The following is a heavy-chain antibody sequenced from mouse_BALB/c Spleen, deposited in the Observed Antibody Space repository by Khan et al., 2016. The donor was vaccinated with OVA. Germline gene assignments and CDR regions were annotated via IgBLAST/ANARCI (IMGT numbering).Heavy chain of an antibody. CDR1: GFAFSSYD. J-gene: IGHJ2*01. CDR3: ARPHYYGSNYYFDY. D-gene: IGHD1-1*01. Sequence: EVELVESGGGLVKPGGSLKLSCAASGFAFSSYDMSWVRQTPEKRLEWVAFISTGGGSTYYPDTVKGRFTISRDNAKNTLYLQMSSLKSEDTAMXYCARPHYYGSNYYFDYWGQGTTLTVSS. V-gene: IGHV5-12-1*01. CDR2: ISTGGGST.